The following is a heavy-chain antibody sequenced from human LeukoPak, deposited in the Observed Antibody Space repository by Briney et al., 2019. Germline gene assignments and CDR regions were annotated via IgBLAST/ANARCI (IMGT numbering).Heavy chain of an antibody. Sequence: SETLSLTCAVYGGSFSGYYWSWIRQPPGKGLEWIGEINHSGSTNYNPSLKSRVTISVDTSKNQFSLKLSSVTAADTAVYYCARRRSLTIFGVVISPYPAHFDYWGQGTLVTVSS. D-gene: IGHD3-3*01. CDR2: INHSGST. V-gene: IGHV4-34*01. J-gene: IGHJ4*02. CDR3: ARRRSLTIFGVVISPYPAHFDY. CDR1: GGSFSGYY.